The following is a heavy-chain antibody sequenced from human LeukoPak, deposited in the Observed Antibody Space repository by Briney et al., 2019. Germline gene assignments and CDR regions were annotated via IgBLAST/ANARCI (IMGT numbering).Heavy chain of an antibody. CDR1: GFTVSSNY. J-gene: IGHJ6*02. Sequence: GGSLRLSCAASGFTVSSNYMSWVRQAPGKGLEWVGHIKSKADGGTTDYAAPVKGRFTISIDDSKNMLYLQMNSLRTEDTAVYYCTAAAGTGDYFYGMDVWGQGTTVTVSS. V-gene: IGHV3-15*01. CDR2: IKSKADGGTT. CDR3: TAAAGTGDYFYGMDV. D-gene: IGHD6-13*01.